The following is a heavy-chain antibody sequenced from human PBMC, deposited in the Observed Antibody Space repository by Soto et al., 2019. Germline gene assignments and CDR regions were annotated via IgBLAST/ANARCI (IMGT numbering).Heavy chain of an antibody. CDR3: ARPFDTSGWYDH. D-gene: IGHD6-19*01. J-gene: IGHJ5*02. CDR1: GYSFTSYW. Sequence: PGESLKISCKGSGYSFTSYWIAWVRQVPGKGLECMGIIYPGDSDTRYSPSFEGQVTISADKSINTAYLQWSSLKASDSAMYYCARPFDTSGWYDHWGQGTLVTVSS. CDR2: IYPGDSDT. V-gene: IGHV5-51*01.